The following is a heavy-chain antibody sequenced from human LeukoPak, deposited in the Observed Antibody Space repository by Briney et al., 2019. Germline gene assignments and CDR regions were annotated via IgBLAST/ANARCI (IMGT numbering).Heavy chain of an antibody. D-gene: IGHD3-22*01. V-gene: IGHV3-23*01. CDR1: GFTPSNYA. CDR2: ISGSGGST. Sequence: PGGSLRLSCAASGFTPSNYAMSWVRQAPGKGLEWVSDISGSGGSTYYADSVKGRFTISRDNSQNTLHLQMNRLRAEDTAIYYCATYYDNSGNYGRHDNWGQGTLVTVSS. CDR3: ATYYDNSGNYGRHDN. J-gene: IGHJ4*02.